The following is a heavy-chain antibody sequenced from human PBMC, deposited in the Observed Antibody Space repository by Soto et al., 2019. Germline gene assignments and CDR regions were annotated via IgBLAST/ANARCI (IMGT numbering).Heavy chain of an antibody. CDR2: IYWDDDK. Sequence: QITLKESGPTLVKPTQTLTLTCTFSGFSLSTSGVGVGWIRQPPGKALEWLALIYWDDDKRYSPSLKSRLTITKDTSKNPVVLKMANMDPVDTGTYYCAHRGGEVTRGAFDYWGQGTLVTVSS. J-gene: IGHJ4*02. D-gene: IGHD3-16*01. CDR3: AHRGGEVTRGAFDY. V-gene: IGHV2-5*02. CDR1: GFSLSTSGVG.